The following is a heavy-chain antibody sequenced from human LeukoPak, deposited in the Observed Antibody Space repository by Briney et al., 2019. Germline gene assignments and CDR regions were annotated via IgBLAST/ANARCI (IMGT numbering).Heavy chain of an antibody. D-gene: IGHD1-26*01. J-gene: IGHJ6*02. CDR2: ISGSGGST. CDR3: AKLLSGKYGMDV. V-gene: IGHV3-23*01. Sequence: GGSLSLSCAASGFTFSSYAMSWVGKAPGKGWDWVSAISGSGGSTYYADSVKGRFTISRDNSKNTLYLQMNSLRAEDTAVYYCAKLLSGKYGMDVWGQGTTVTVSS. CDR1: GFTFSSYA.